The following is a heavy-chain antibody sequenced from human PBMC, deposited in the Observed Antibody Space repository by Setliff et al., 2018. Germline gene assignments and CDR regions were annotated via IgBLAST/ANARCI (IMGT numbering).Heavy chain of an antibody. V-gene: IGHV4-34*01. Sequence: PSETLSLTCAVYGGSFSGYYRSWIRQPPGKGLEWIGEINHSGSTSYNPSLKSRVTISIDTSKNQFSLKLSSVTAADTAVYYCASLGMTTMMDWYFDLWGRGTLVTVSS. J-gene: IGHJ2*01. CDR3: ASLGMTTMMDWYFDL. CDR1: GGSFSGYY. CDR2: INHSGST. D-gene: IGHD4-4*01.